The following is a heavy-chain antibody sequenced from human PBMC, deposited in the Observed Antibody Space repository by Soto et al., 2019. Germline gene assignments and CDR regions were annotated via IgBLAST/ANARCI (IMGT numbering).Heavy chain of an antibody. J-gene: IGHJ4*02. CDR2: INHSGST. CDR1: GGSFSGYY. Sequence: SETLSLTCAVYGGSFSGYYWSWIRQPPGKGLEWIGEINHSGSTNYNPSLKSRDTISVDTSKNQFSLKLSSVTAADTAVYYCARRYSSSWYVLYYFDYWGQGTLVTVSS. V-gene: IGHV4-34*01. CDR3: ARRYSSSWYVLYYFDY. D-gene: IGHD6-13*01.